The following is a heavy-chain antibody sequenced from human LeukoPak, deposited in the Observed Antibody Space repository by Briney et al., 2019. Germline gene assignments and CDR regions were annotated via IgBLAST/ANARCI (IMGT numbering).Heavy chain of an antibody. Sequence: SETLSLTCTVSGGSISSYYWSWIRQPPGKGLEWIGYIYYSGSTNYNPSLKSRVTMSVDTSKNQFSLKLSSVTAADTAVYYCARTGCTNGVCYTGTNWFDPWGQGTLVTVSS. J-gene: IGHJ5*02. V-gene: IGHV4-59*12. CDR2: IYYSGST. D-gene: IGHD2-8*01. CDR3: ARTGCTNGVCYTGTNWFDP. CDR1: GGSISSYY.